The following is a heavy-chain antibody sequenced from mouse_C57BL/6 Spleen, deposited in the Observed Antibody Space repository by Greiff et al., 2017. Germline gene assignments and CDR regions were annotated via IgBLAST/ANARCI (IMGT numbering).Heavy chain of an antibody. J-gene: IGHJ3*01. D-gene: IGHD2-3*01. CDR1: GYTFTSYT. V-gene: IGHV1-4*01. CDR2: INPSSGYT. CDR3: ARSLIYDGYFPY. Sequence: QVQLQQSGAELARPGASVKMSCKASGYTFTSYTMHWVKQRPGQGLEWIGYINPSSGYTKYNQKFKDKATLTADKSSSTAYMQLSSLTSEDSAVYYCARSLIYDGYFPYGGQGTLVTVSA.